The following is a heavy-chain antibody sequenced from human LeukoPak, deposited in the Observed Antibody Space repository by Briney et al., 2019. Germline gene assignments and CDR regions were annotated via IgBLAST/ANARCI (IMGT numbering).Heavy chain of an antibody. Sequence: SETLSLTCAVYGGSFSDYYWSWIRQPPGKGLEWIGEINHSGSTNYNPSLKSRVTISVGTSKNQFSLKLSSVTAADTAVYYCARGKWLDNYWGQGTLVTVSS. D-gene: IGHD6-19*01. J-gene: IGHJ4*02. CDR1: GGSFSDYY. V-gene: IGHV4-34*01. CDR3: ARGKWLDNY. CDR2: INHSGST.